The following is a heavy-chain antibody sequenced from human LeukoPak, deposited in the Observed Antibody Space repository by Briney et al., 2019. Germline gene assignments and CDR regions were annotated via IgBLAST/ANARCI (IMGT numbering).Heavy chain of an antibody. CDR3: ARGDAFSGDH. J-gene: IGHJ4*02. CDR2: IHPEGNEK. CDR1: GFTFSNFW. V-gene: IGHV3-7*04. Sequence: PGGSLRLSCAVSGFTFSNFWMSWVRQAPGRGLEWVANIHPEGNEKYHVESVEGRFVISRDNTKNLLFPQMSGLRVEDTALYYCARGDAFSGDHWGQGTLVTVSS.